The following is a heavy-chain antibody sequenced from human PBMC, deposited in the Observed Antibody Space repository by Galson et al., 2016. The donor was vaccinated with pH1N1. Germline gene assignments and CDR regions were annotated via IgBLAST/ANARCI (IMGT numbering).Heavy chain of an antibody. Sequence: LVKPTQTLTLTCTFSGFSLSTSGVGVGWIRQPPGKDLEWLALIYWDDDKRYSPSLKSRLTITKDTSKNQVVLTMTNMDPVDTATYYCAHMFWGLEAAAGTGAFVIWGQGTMVTVSS. V-gene: IGHV2-5*02. CDR3: AHMFWGLEAAAGTGAFVI. D-gene: IGHD6-13*01. CDR2: IYWDDDK. CDR1: GFSLSTSGVG. J-gene: IGHJ3*02.